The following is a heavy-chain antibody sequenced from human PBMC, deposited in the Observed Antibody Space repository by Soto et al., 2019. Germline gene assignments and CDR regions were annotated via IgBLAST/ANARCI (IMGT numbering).Heavy chain of an antibody. Sequence: VKVSCKASGGTFSSYAISWVRQAPGQGLEWMGGIIPIFGTANYAQKFQGRVTITADESTSTAYMELSSLRSEDTAVYYCARDRGIVGATGSYYYGMDVWGQGITVTVSS. V-gene: IGHV1-69*13. CDR2: IIPIFGTA. CDR3: ARDRGIVGATGSYYYGMDV. J-gene: IGHJ6*02. CDR1: GGTFSSYA. D-gene: IGHD1-26*01.